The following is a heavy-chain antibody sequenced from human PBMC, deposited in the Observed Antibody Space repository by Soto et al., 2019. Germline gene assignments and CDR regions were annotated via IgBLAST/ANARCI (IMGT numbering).Heavy chain of an antibody. CDR2: IYHSGST. CDR3: ASKYSISWYYFDY. CDR1: SGSISSSNW. V-gene: IGHV4-4*02. Sequence: QGQLQESGPGLVKPSGTLSLTCAASSGSISSSNWWSWVRQPPGKGLEWIGEIYHSGSTNYNPSLKSRVTISVDKSKNQFSLKLSSVTAADTAVYYCASKYSISWYYFDYWGQGTLVTVSS. D-gene: IGHD6-13*01. J-gene: IGHJ4*02.